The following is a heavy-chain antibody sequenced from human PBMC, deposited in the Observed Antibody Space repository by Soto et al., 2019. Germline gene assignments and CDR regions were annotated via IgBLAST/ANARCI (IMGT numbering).Heavy chain of an antibody. V-gene: IGHV4-34*01. D-gene: IGHD3-10*01. CDR1: GGSFSGYY. CDR2: INHSGST. Sequence: PSETLSLICAVYGGSFSGYYWSWIRQPPGKGLEWIGEINHSGSTNYNPSLKSRVTISVDTSKNQFSLKLSSVTAADTAVYYCARGPASMVRGVIHAFDIWGQGTLVTVSS. CDR3: ARGPASMVRGVIHAFDI. J-gene: IGHJ3*02.